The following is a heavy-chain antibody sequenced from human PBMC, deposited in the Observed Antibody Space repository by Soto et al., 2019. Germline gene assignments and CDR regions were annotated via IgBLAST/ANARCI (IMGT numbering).Heavy chain of an antibody. CDR2: IKSKSDRDTT. V-gene: IGHV3-15*02. J-gene: IGHJ4*02. Sequence: EVHLVESGGALVQPGESLRLSCTASALTFSDTWVTWVRQAPGKGLEWVGRIKSKSDRDTTEYAAPVKGRFTISRVDSTNTVYLQMNSLKTEDTAVYRCNTGIRWLWEFWGQGTLVTGSS. D-gene: IGHD3-10*01. CDR1: ALTFSDTW. CDR3: NTGIRWLWEF.